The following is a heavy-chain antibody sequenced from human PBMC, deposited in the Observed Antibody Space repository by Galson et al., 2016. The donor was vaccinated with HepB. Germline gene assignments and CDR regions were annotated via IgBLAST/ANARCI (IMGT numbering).Heavy chain of an antibody. CDR2: IYYSGST. CDR3: AREFRGMDV. V-gene: IGHV4-59*01. Sequence: SGGSISGYYWSYIRQPPGKGLEWIGHIYYSGSTNYNPSLKSRVTISVDTSKNQFSLKLNSVTAADTAVYYCAREFRGMDVWGQGTTVTVTS. CDR1: GGSISGYY. J-gene: IGHJ6*02.